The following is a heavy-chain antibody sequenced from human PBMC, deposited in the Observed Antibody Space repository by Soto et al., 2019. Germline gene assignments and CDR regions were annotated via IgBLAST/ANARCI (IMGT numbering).Heavy chain of an antibody. D-gene: IGHD6-6*01. Sequence: SGPTLVNPTQTLTLTCTSSGFSLSTSDVGVGWIRQPPGKALEWLAIIYWDDDKRYSPPLKSRLTITKDTSKNQVVLTVTNMDPVDTATYYCAHSKYSRSSFDYWGQGTLVTVSS. J-gene: IGHJ4*02. CDR1: GFSLSTSDVG. CDR3: AHSKYSRSSFDY. CDR2: IYWDDDK. V-gene: IGHV2-5*02.